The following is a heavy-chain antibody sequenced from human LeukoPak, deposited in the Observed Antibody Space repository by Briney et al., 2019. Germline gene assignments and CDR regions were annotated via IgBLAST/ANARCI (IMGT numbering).Heavy chain of an antibody. CDR1: GYTFTSYY. D-gene: IGHD4/OR15-4a*01. CDR3: ARYGAVGEHDY. Sequence: ASVKVSCKASGYTFTSYYMHWVRHAPGQGLGLMGIINPSGGSTSYAQKFQGRVTMTRDTSTSTVYMELSSLRSEDKAVYYCARYGAVGEHDYWGQGTVVMVS. CDR2: INPSGGST. J-gene: IGHJ4*02. V-gene: IGHV1-46*01.